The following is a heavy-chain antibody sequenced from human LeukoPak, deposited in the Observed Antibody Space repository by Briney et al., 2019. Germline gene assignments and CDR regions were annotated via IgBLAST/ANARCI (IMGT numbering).Heavy chain of an antibody. CDR2: INPNSGGT. Sequence: ASVKVSCKASGYTFTGNYMHWVRQAPGQGLEWMGWINPNSGGTNYAQKFQGRVTMTRDTSIGTAYMELNRLRSDDTAVYYCARGSYDRSEFEYFHHWGQGTLVTVSS. J-gene: IGHJ1*01. V-gene: IGHV1-2*02. CDR3: ARGSYDRSEFEYFHH. D-gene: IGHD3-22*01. CDR1: GYTFTGNY.